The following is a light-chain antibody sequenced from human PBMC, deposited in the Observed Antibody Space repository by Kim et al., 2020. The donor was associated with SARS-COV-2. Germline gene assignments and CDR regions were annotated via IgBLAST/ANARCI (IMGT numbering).Light chain of an antibody. CDR3: QHYSRFPYT. CDR1: ENIDTY. V-gene: IGKV1-5*03. CDR2: LAS. J-gene: IGKJ2*01. Sequence: SASVGDRVTITCRATENIDTYVAWYQQKPGRAPRLLIYLASNLENGVPSRFSATGSGTEFSLSITSLQPDDFATYYCQHYSRFPYTFGQGTKLEI.